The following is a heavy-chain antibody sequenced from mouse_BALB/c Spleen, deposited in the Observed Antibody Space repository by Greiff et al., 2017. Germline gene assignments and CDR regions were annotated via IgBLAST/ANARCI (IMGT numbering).Heavy chain of an antibody. D-gene: IGHD2-14*01. V-gene: IGHV1-15*01. CDR3: TPYWYDRAWFAY. Sequence: VQLQQSGAELVRPGASVTLSCKASGYTFTDYEMHWVKQTPVHGLEWIGAIDPETGGTAYNQKFKGKATLTADKSSSTAYMELRSLTSEDSAVYYCTPYWYDRAWFAYWGQGTLVTVSA. J-gene: IGHJ3*01. CDR1: GYTFTDYE. CDR2: IDPETGGT.